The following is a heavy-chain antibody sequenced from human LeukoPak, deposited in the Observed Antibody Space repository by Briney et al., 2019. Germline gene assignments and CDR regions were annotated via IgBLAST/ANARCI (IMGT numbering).Heavy chain of an antibody. Sequence: PGGSLRLSCAASGFTFSSYAMHWVRQAPGKGLEWVAVISYDGSNKYYADSVKGRFTISRDNSKNTLYLQMNSLRAEDTAVYYCAKVSDRGYSYGYDYWGQGTLVTVSS. J-gene: IGHJ4*02. CDR1: GFTFSSYA. CDR2: ISYDGSNK. V-gene: IGHV3-30-3*01. CDR3: AKVSDRGYSYGYDY. D-gene: IGHD5-18*01.